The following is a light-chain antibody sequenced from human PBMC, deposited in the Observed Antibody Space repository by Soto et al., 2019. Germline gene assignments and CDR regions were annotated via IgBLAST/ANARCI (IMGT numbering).Light chain of an antibody. Sequence: DIQMTQSPSTLSASVGDRVTLTCRASQTINSWLAWYQQKPGKAPRLLIYKASSLESGVPSRFIGSGSGTEFTLPISSLQTDDFATYYCQQYGSLPYTFGQGTKLDIK. CDR2: KAS. CDR1: QTINSW. V-gene: IGKV1-5*03. J-gene: IGKJ2*01. CDR3: QQYGSLPYT.